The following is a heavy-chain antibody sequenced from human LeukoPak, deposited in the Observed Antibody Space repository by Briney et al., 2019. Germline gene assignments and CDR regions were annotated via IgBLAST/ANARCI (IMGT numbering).Heavy chain of an antibody. V-gene: IGHV3-7*01. CDR3: ANDWGSSDAFDI. D-gene: IGHD7-27*01. J-gene: IGHJ3*02. CDR2: IKQDGSEK. Sequence: GGSLRLSCAASGFIFSSYWMSWVRQAPGKGLEWVANIKQDGSEKYYVDSVKGRFTISRDNAKNSLCLQMNSLRAEDTAVYYCANDWGSSDAFDIWGQGTMVTVSS. CDR1: GFIFSSYW.